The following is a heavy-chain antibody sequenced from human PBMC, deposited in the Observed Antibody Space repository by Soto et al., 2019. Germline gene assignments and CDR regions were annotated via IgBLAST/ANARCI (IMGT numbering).Heavy chain of an antibody. V-gene: IGHV3-23*01. Sequence: GGSLRLACAAPGFTFSSYAMSWVRQAPGKGLEWVSAISGSGGSTYYADSVKGRFTISRDNSKNTLYLQMNSLRAEDTAVYYCATQNLYYYYMDVWGKGTTVTVSS. CDR2: ISGSGGST. CDR1: GFTFSSYA. J-gene: IGHJ6*03. CDR3: ATQNLYYYYMDV.